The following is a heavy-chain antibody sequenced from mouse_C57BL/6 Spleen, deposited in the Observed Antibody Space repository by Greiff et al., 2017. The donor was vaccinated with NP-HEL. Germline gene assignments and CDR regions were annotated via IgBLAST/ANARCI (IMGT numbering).Heavy chain of an antibody. CDR3: AGSKTAQAPMDY. V-gene: IGHV1-69*01. CDR1: GYTFTSYW. CDR2: IDPSDSYT. J-gene: IGHJ4*01. D-gene: IGHD3-2*02. Sequence: VQLQQSGAELVMPGASVKLSCQASGYTFTSYWMHWVKQRPGQGLEWIGEIDPSDSYTNYNQKFKGKSTLTVDKSSSTAYMQLSSLTSEDSAVYYCAGSKTAQAPMDYWGQGTSVTVSS.